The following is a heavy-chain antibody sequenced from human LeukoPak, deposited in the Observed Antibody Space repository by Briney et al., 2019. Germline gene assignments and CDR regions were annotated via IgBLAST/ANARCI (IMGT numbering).Heavy chain of an antibody. J-gene: IGHJ4*02. V-gene: IGHV4-59*01. CDR2: IYYSGST. D-gene: IGHD4-17*01. CDR3: ARDLIYGDSEY. Sequence: SETLSLTCTVSGGSISSYYWSWIRQPPGKGLEWIGYIYYSGSTNYNPSLKSRVTISVDTSKNQFSLKLSSVTAADTAVYYCARDLIYGDSEYWGQGTLVTVSS. CDR1: GGSISSYY.